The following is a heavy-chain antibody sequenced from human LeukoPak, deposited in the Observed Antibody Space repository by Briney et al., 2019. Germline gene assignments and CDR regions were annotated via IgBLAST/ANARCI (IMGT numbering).Heavy chain of an antibody. CDR1: GFTFSSYA. V-gene: IGHV3-23*01. CDR3: AKGPIRGVTKGPMDY. CDR2: LSESGDNT. J-gene: IGHJ4*02. Sequence: GGSLRLSCAASGFTFSSYAMSWVRQAPGKGLEWVPSLSESGDNTYYADAVKGRFIISRDNSKNTVDLQMNSLRVEDTATYYCAKGPIRGVTKGPMDYWGQGTVVTVSS. D-gene: IGHD3-10*01.